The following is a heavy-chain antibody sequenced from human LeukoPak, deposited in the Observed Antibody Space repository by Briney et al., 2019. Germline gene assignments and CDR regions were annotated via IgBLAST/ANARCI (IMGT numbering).Heavy chain of an antibody. CDR2: INHSGST. Sequence: SETLSLTCAVYGGSFSGYYWSWIRQPPGKGLEWIGEINHSGSTNYNPSLKSRVTISVDTSKNQFSLKLSSVTAADTAVYYCARELTGRNYFDYWGQGTLVTVSS. D-gene: IGHD1-1*01. J-gene: IGHJ4*02. CDR3: ARELTGRNYFDY. V-gene: IGHV4-34*01. CDR1: GGSFSGYY.